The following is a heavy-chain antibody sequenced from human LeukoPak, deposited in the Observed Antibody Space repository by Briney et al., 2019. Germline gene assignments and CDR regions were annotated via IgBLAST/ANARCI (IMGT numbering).Heavy chain of an antibody. Sequence: ASVKVSCKASGHTFTGYYMHWVRQAPGQGLEWMGWINANSGGTNYAQNFQGRVTMTRDTSISTAYMELSRLRSDDTAVYYCARVAGWHWFDPWGQGTLVTVSS. V-gene: IGHV1-2*02. CDR2: INANSGGT. CDR3: ARVAGWHWFDP. J-gene: IGHJ5*02. CDR1: GHTFTGYY. D-gene: IGHD6-19*01.